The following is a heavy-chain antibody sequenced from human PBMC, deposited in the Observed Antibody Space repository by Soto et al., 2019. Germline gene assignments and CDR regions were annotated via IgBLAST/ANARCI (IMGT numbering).Heavy chain of an antibody. D-gene: IGHD4-17*01. V-gene: IGHV4-30-4*01. Sequence: PSETLSLTCTVSGGSISSGDYYWSWIRQPPGKGLEWIGYIYYSGSTYYNPSLMSRVTISVDTSKNQFSLKLSSVTAADTAVYYCASTDYGGYYYYGMDVWGQGTTVTVSS. CDR2: IYYSGST. CDR3: ASTDYGGYYYYGMDV. J-gene: IGHJ6*02. CDR1: GGSISSGDYY.